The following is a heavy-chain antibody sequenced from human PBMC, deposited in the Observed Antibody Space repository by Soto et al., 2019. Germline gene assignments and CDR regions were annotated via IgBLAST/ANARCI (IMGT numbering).Heavy chain of an antibody. CDR2: ISVHNGNT. J-gene: IGHJ5*02. Sequence: QIQLVQSGAEVKKPGASVKVSCEASGYIFTSYGISWVRQAPGQGLEWMGWISVHNGNTNYAQNLQGRVTMTTDTSTGTAYMELRNLKSDDTAMYYCARRAYGDYWFDPWGQGTLVTVSS. V-gene: IGHV1-18*01. CDR3: ARRAYGDYWFDP. D-gene: IGHD4-17*01. CDR1: GYIFTSYG.